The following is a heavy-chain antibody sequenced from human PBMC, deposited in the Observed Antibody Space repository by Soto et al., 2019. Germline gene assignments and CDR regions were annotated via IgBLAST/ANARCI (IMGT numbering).Heavy chain of an antibody. D-gene: IGHD2-21*02. CDR3: AREPYCGGDCYLGMDV. CDR1: GGTFSSYA. J-gene: IGHJ6*02. Sequence: VASVKVSCKASGGTFSSYAISWVRQAPGQGLEWMGGIIPIFGTANYAQKFQGRVTITADESTSTAYMELSSLRSEDTAVYYCAREPYCGGDCYLGMDVWGQGTTVTVSS. V-gene: IGHV1-69*13. CDR2: IIPIFGTA.